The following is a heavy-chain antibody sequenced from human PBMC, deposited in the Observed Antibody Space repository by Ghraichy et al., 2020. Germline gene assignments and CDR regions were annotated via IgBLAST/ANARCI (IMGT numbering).Heavy chain of an antibody. Sequence: ASVKVSCKASGYTFTSYYMHWVRQAPGQGLEWMGIINPSGGSTSYAQKFQGRVTMTRDTSTSTVYMELSSLRSEDTAVYYCARDPTDPVVPAATRAPGYWGQGTLVTVSS. D-gene: IGHD2-2*01. CDR3: ARDPTDPVVPAATRAPGY. CDR1: GYTFTSYY. V-gene: IGHV1-46*01. CDR2: INPSGGST. J-gene: IGHJ4*02.